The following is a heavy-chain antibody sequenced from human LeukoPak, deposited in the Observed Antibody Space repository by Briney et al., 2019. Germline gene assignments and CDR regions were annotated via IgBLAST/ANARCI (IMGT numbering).Heavy chain of an antibody. Sequence: SETLSLTCAVYGGSLSGYYCSWIRQSPGKGLEWIGEINHSGSTNYNPSLKSRVTISVDTSKNQFSLKLRSVTAADAAVYYCAMSITMIIVIVKRPPTIDYWGQGTLVTVSS. J-gene: IGHJ4*02. CDR2: INHSGST. V-gene: IGHV4-34*01. D-gene: IGHD3-22*01. CDR1: GGSLSGYY. CDR3: AMSITMIIVIVKRPPTIDY.